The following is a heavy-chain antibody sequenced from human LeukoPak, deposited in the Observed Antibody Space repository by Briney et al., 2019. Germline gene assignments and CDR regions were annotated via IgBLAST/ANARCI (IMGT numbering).Heavy chain of an antibody. D-gene: IGHD6-13*01. CDR3: AKVRGIAAAGPYYYYYMDV. CDR1: GYTFAAYY. V-gene: IGHV1-2*02. CDR2: INPNSGGT. Sequence: ASVKVSCKASGYTFAAYYMHWVRQAPGQGLEWMGWINPNSGGTNYAQKFQGRVTMTRDTSITTAYMELSRLRSDDTAVYYCAKVRGIAAAGPYYYYYMDVWGKGTTVTVSS. J-gene: IGHJ6*03.